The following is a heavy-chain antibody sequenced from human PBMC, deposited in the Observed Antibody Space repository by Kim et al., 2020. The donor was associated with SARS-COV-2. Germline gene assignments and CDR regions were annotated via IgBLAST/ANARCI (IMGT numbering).Heavy chain of an antibody. V-gene: IGHV4-59*01. CDR3: ARAYSGYDPFDY. D-gene: IGHD5-12*01. J-gene: IGHJ4*02. Sequence: NYNPSLKSRVTISVDTSKNQFSLKLSSVTAADTAVYYCARAYSGYDPFDYWGQGTLVTVSS.